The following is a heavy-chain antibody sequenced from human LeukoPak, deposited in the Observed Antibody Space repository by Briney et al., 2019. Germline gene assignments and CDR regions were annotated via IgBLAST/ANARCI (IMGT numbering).Heavy chain of an antibody. J-gene: IGHJ4*02. CDR2: IIPILGIA. D-gene: IGHD3-22*01. CDR3: ARTSYDSSGYFTMTN. CDR1: GGTFSSYA. V-gene: IGHV1-69*10. Sequence: ASVTVSCKASGGTFSSYAISWVRQAPGQGLEWMGGIIPILGIANYAQKFQGRVTITADKSTSTAYMELSSLRSEDTAVYYCARTSYDSSGYFTMTNWGQGTLVTVSS.